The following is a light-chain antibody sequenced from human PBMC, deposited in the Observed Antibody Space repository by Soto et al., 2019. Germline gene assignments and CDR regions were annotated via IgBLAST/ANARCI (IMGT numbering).Light chain of an antibody. Sequence: EIVMTQSLATLSVSPGKRATLSCRASHSVSSDLAWYHQKPGQAPRLLIYGASTRATGIPARFSGSGSGTEFTLTINSLQSEDFAVYYCQQYNNWPRTFGQGTKVDIK. CDR2: GAS. CDR3: QQYNNWPRT. CDR1: HSVSSD. V-gene: IGKV3-15*01. J-gene: IGKJ1*01.